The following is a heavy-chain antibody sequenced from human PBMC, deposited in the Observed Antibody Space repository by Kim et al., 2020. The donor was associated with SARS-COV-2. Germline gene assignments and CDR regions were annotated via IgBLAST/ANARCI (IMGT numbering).Heavy chain of an antibody. Sequence: SVKVSCKASGFTFTSSAVQWVRQARGQRLEWIGWIVVGSGNTNYAQKFQERVTITRDMSTSTAYMELSSLRSEDTAVYYCAASTASWSYYYYYYGMDVWGQGTTVTVSS. CDR2: IVVGSGNT. J-gene: IGHJ6*02. V-gene: IGHV1-58*01. D-gene: IGHD6-13*01. CDR1: GFTFTSSA. CDR3: AASTASWSYYYYYYGMDV.